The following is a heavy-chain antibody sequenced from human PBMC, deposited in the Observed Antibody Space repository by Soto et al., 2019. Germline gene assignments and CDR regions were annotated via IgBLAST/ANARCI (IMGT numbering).Heavy chain of an antibody. CDR1: GFTFSSYA. CDR3: VKDSGRQLVSFRMVFGWFDP. CDR2: ISSNGGST. V-gene: IGHV3-64D*08. D-gene: IGHD6-13*01. J-gene: IGHJ5*02. Sequence: GGSLRLSCSASGFTFSSYAMHWVRQAPGKGLEYDSAISSNGGSTYYADSVKGRFTISRDNSKNTLYLQMSSLRAEDTAVYYCVKDSGRQLVSFRMVFGWFDPWGQGTLVTVSS.